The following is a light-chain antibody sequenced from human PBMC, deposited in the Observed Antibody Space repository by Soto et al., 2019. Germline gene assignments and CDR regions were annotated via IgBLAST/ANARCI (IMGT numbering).Light chain of an antibody. CDR1: QSVNSN. CDR2: GAS. J-gene: IGKJ1*01. Sequence: EIVMTQSPATLSVSPGERATLSCRASQSVNSNLAWYQQKPGQAPRLLIYGASTRATDIPARFSGSGSGTEFNLTISSLQSEDLAVYSCQQYNNWPRAFGQGNKVEIK. CDR3: QQYNNWPRA. V-gene: IGKV3-15*01.